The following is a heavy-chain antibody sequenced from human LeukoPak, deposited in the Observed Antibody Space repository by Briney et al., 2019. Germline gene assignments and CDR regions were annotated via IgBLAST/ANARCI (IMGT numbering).Heavy chain of an antibody. CDR2: INPSGGST. J-gene: IGHJ3*02. Sequence: ASVKVSCMAPVYTFTSYYRHWVRQAPGQGLEWMGIINPSGGSTSYAQKFQGRVTMTRDTSTSTIYMELSSLRPEDSEVNTCACVTSQCSSTSCYVYDSFDIWGQGTMVTVSS. CDR3: ACVTSQCSSTSCYVYDSFDI. V-gene: IGHV1-46*01. D-gene: IGHD2-2*01. CDR1: VYTFTSYY.